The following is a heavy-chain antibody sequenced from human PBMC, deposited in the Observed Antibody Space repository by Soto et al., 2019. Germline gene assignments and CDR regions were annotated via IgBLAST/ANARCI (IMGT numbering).Heavy chain of an antibody. D-gene: IGHD3-22*01. CDR2: VSGGGGST. V-gene: IGHV3-23*01. CDR1: GFTFRSNA. J-gene: IGHJ4*02. CDR3: AKHGGSGYYYTDFGY. Sequence: PGGSQRLSCAASGFTFRSNAMSWVRQAPGKGLEWVSSVSGGGGSTDYADSVEGRFTISRDNSKNTLYLQMNSLRVEDTAIYYCAKHGGSGYYYTDFGYWGQGTLVTVSS.